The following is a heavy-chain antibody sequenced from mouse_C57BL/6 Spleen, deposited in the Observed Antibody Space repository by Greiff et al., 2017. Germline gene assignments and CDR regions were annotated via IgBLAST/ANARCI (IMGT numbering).Heavy chain of an antibody. CDR2: IYPRSGNT. Sequence: QVQLQQSGAELARPGASVKLSCKASGYTFTSYGISWVKQRTGQGLEWIGEIYPRSGNTYYNEKFKGKATLTADKSSRAAYMELRSLTSEDSSVYFCARDYGSSRDYAMDYWGQGTSVTVSS. J-gene: IGHJ4*01. CDR1: GYTFTSYG. CDR3: ARDYGSSRDYAMDY. D-gene: IGHD1-1*01. V-gene: IGHV1-81*01.